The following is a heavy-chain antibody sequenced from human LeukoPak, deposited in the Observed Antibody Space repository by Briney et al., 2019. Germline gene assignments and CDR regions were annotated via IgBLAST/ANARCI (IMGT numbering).Heavy chain of an antibody. J-gene: IGHJ4*02. CDR1: GYTLTELS. V-gene: IGHV1-24*01. Sequence: ASVKVSCKVSGYTLTELSMHWVRQAPGKGLEWMGGFDPEDGETIYAQEFQGRVTMTEDTSTDTAYMELSGLRSEDTAVYYFATGSSSFDYWGQGTLVTVSS. CDR2: FDPEDGET. CDR3: ATGSSSFDY. D-gene: IGHD6-6*01.